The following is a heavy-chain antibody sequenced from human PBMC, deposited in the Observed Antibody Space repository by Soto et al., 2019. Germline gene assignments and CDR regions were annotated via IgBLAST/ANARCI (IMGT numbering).Heavy chain of an antibody. CDR3: ARADYYDSSGFYYDW. J-gene: IGHJ4*02. CDR1: GYIFTNHY. D-gene: IGHD3-22*01. CDR2: INPSGGST. V-gene: IGHV1-46*01. Sequence: QVQLVHSGAEVKKPGASVKVSCKASGYIFTNHYIHWVRQAPGQGLEWMGIINPSGGSTNYLQKFQGTTTMTRDTSTSTVYMELISLRSEETAVYFWARADYYDSSGFYYDWWGQGTLVTFSS.